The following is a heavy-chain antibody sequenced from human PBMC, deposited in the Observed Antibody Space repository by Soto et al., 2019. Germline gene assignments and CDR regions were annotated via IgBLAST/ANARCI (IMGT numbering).Heavy chain of an antibody. Sequence: ASVKVSCKASGYTFTGYYMYWVRQAPGQGLEWMGWINPNSGGTNYAQKFQGWVTMTRDTSISTAYMELSRLRSDDTAVYYCARVVVAPTSYDYYGMDVWGQGTTVTVSS. CDR2: INPNSGGT. CDR3: ARVVVAPTSYDYYGMDV. CDR1: GYTFTGYY. D-gene: IGHD2-15*01. V-gene: IGHV1-2*04. J-gene: IGHJ6*02.